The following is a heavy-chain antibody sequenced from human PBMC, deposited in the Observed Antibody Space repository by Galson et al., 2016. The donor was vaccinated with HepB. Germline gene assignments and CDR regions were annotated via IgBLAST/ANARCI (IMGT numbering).Heavy chain of an antibody. CDR3: AAEGGYFRRGSVREGGDY. V-gene: IGHV1-58*01. J-gene: IGHJ4*02. D-gene: IGHD2/OR15-2a*01. CDR2: IVVGSGNT. CDR1: GFTFTSSA. Sequence: SVKVSCKASGFTFTSSAVQWVRQARGQRLEWIGWIVVGSGNTNYAQKFQERVTITRDMSTSTAYMELSSLRSEDTAVYYCAAEGGYFRRGSVREGGDYWGQGTLVTVSS.